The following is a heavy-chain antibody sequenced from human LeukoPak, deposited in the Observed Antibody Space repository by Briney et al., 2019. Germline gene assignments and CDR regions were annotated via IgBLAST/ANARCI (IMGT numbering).Heavy chain of an antibody. D-gene: IGHD2-21*01. Sequence: SGTLALTCTVSNGPITSTKWWSWVRQPPGKGLEWIGEISHTGSTHYNPPFNSRVTMSVDKSKNQFSPTLKSVTAADTALYYCASSSLVVVVTYGFDIWARGTAVSVSS. V-gene: IGHV4-4*02. CDR2: ISHTGST. CDR1: NGPITSTKW. CDR3: ASSSLVVVVTYGFDI. J-gene: IGHJ3*02.